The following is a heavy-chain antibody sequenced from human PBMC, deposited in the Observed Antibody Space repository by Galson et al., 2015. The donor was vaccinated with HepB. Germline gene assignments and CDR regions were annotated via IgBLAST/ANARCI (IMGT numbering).Heavy chain of an antibody. CDR1: GYTFTGYY. Sequence: SCKASGYTFTGYYMHWVRQAPGQGLEWMGWINPNSGGTNYAQKFQGWVTMTRDTSISTAYMELSRLRSDDTAVYYCARGSGYYYGSGSYDYWGQGTLVTVSS. CDR2: INPNSGGT. D-gene: IGHD3-10*01. J-gene: IGHJ4*02. CDR3: ARGSGYYYGSGSYDY. V-gene: IGHV1-2*04.